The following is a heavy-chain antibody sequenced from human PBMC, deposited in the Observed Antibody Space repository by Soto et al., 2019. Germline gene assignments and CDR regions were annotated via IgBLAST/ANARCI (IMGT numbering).Heavy chain of an antibody. J-gene: IGHJ6*02. CDR3: ARGVGAITNYYYGMDV. V-gene: IGHV3-21*01. CDR1: VFNFGPYN. CDR2: ISSSNNYI. Sequence: GGSLRLSWAASVFNFGPYNMNWVRQSPGKGLEWVSSISSSNNYIYYADSVKGRFTISRDNAKKSLYLQMNSLRAEDTAVYYCARGVGAITNYYYGMDVWGQGTTVTVSS. D-gene: IGHD1-26*01.